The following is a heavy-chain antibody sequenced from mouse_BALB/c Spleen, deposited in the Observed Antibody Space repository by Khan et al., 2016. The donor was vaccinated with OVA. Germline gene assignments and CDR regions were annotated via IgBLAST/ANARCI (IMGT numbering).Heavy chain of an antibody. CDR2: TDPANGNT. CDR1: GYNIKDIY. CDR3: RISTINA. J-gene: IGHJ2*01. Sequence: VQLKESGAELVKPAASLKLSCTASGYNIKDIYIHWVKQRPEKGLERIRRTDPANGNTKYDPKFQGKATITADTSSNTAYLQLSSLTSEDTAVYYCRISTINAWGQGTTLTVSS. V-gene: IGHV14-3*02.